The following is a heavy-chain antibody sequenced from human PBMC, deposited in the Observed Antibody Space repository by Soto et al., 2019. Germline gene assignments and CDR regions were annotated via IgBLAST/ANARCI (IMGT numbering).Heavy chain of an antibody. D-gene: IGHD2-2*01. Sequence: PSETLSLTCTVSGGSISSSSYYWGWIRQPPGKGLEWIGSIYYSGSTNYNPSLKSRVTISVDTSKNQFSLKLSSVTAADTAVYYCARELRRDIVVVPAAIYPDYYYYYMDVWGKGTTVTVSS. CDR3: ARELRRDIVVVPAAIYPDYYYYYMDV. J-gene: IGHJ6*03. V-gene: IGHV4-39*07. CDR2: IYYSGST. CDR1: GGSISSSSYY.